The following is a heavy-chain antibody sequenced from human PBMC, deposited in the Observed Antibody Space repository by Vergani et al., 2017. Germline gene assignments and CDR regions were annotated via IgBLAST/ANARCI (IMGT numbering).Heavy chain of an antibody. CDR2: MNPNSDNT. CDR3: ARVELRGVDYYYMDV. V-gene: IGHV1-8*01. D-gene: IGHD3-10*01. Sequence: QVQLVQSGAEVKKPGASVKVSCKASGYPFTSDDINWVRQATGQGLEWMGWMNPNSDNTGYAQKFQGRITMTRNTSISTAYMELSSLRSEDTAVNYCARVELRGVDYYYMDVWGKGTTVTVSS. CDR1: GYPFTSDD. J-gene: IGHJ6*03.